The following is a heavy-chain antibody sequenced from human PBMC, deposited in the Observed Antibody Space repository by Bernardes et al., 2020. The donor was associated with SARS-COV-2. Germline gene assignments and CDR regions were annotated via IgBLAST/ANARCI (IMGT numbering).Heavy chain of an antibody. CDR2: IYWDDDK. J-gene: IGHJ4*02. CDR3: AHTKRIRSWLGYFFDY. Sequence: SGPTLVKPTQTLTLTCMFSGFSLSTSGAGVGWIRQPPGKALEWLALIYWDDDKYYSPSLKSRLTVTKDTSKNQVVLTMTNLDPMDTATYYCAHTKRIRSWLGYFFDYWGQGTLVTVSS. V-gene: IGHV2-5*02. CDR1: GFSLSTSGAG. D-gene: IGHD5-18*01.